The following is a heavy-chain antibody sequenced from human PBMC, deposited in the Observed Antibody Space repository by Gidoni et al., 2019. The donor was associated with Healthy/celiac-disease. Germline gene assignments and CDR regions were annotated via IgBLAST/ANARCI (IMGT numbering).Heavy chain of an antibody. CDR1: GFTVSSNY. J-gene: IGHJ3*02. CDR3: ARDGPEPPQYSGSYYSAFDI. V-gene: IGHV3-66*02. Sequence: EVQLVESGGGLVQPGGSLRLSCAASGFTVSSNYMSWVRQAPGKGLEWVSVIYSGGSTYYADSVKGRFTISRDNSKNTLYLQMNSLRAEDTAVYYCARDGPEPPQYSGSYYSAFDIWGQGTMVTVSS. D-gene: IGHD1-26*01. CDR2: IYSGGST.